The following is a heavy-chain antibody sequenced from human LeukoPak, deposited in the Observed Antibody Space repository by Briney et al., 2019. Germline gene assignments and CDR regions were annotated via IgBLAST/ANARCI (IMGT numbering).Heavy chain of an antibody. V-gene: IGHV3-23*01. CDR3: AKDLYGSEDS. D-gene: IGHD3-10*01. Sequence: GGSLRLSCAASGFTLSSYAMSWVREAPGKGLERGSTFSASGDTTYYADSVKGRFAVSRDNPKNTLYLQMNSLRAEDTAVYYCAKDLYGSEDSWGQGTLVTVSS. CDR1: GFTLSSYA. J-gene: IGHJ4*02. CDR2: FSASGDTT.